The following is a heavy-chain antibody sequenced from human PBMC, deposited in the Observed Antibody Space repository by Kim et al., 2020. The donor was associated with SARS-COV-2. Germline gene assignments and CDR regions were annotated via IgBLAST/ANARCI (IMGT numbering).Heavy chain of an antibody. CDR2: IKQDGSEK. CDR1: GFTFSSYW. V-gene: IGHV3-7*01. D-gene: IGHD2-8*01. CDR3: ARDLARYCTNGVCYEDY. Sequence: GGSLRLSCAASGFTFSSYWMSWVRQAPGKGLEWVANIKQDGSEKYYVDSVKGRFTISRDNAKNSLYLQMNSLRAEDTAVYYCARDLARYCTNGVCYEDYWGQGTLVTVSS. J-gene: IGHJ4*02.